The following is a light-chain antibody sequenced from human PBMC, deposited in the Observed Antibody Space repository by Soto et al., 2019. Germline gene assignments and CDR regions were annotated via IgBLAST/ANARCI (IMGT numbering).Light chain of an antibody. J-gene: IGKJ1*01. CDR3: QQRGNWPLT. CDR2: DAP. Sequence: EIVLTQSPATLSLSPGERATLSCRASQSVSSYFAWYQQKPGQAPRLLIYDAPNRATGIPARFSGSGSGTDFPLTISSLEPEDFAVYYCQQRGNWPLTFGQGTKVEIK. V-gene: IGKV3-11*01. CDR1: QSVSSY.